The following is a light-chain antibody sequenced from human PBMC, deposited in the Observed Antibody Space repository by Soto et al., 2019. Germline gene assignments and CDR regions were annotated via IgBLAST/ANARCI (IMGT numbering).Light chain of an antibody. V-gene: IGLV4-69*01. CDR3: QTWGTGSVV. Sequence: QPVLTQSPSASASLGASVKLTCTLSSGHSSYTIAWHQQQPGKGPRYLMRLNSGGSHSKGDGIPDRFSGSSSGAERYLTISSLQSEDEADYYCQTWGTGSVVFGGGTKLTVL. CDR2: LNSGGSH. CDR1: SGHSSYT. J-gene: IGLJ2*01.